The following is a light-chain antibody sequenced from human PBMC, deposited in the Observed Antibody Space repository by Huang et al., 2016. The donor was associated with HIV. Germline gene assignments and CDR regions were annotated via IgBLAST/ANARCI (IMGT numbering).Light chain of an antibody. CDR2: GAS. CDR3: LQDHNYPRT. J-gene: IGKJ1*01. V-gene: IGKV1-6*01. CDR1: QGITDD. Sequence: AIQMTQSPSSLSASVGDRVTITCRASQGITDDLAWYQHKPGKAPTLLISGASTLRSGVPSRFSGSGSGTDFTLTISSLQPEDYATYYCLQDHNYPRTFGQGTKVEI.